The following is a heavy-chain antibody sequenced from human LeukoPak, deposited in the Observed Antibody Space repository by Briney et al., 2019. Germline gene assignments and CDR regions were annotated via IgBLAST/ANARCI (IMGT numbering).Heavy chain of an antibody. J-gene: IGHJ3*02. D-gene: IGHD1-26*01. V-gene: IGHV1-46*01. CDR1: GYTFIDYY. Sequence: GASVKVSCKASGYTFIDYYMHWVRQAPGQGLEWMGIINPSSGSTNYAQKFQGRVALTRDTSTSTVYMELSSLRSEDTAVYYCARDWAWATVGATLGIWGQGIMVTVSS. CDR3: ARDWAWATVGATLGI. CDR2: INPSSGST.